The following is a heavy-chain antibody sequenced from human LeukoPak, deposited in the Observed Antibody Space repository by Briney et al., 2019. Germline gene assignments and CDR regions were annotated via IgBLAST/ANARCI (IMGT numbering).Heavy chain of an antibody. CDR3: ARHLYGSGLHRIDY. CDR1: GGSISSSSYY. J-gene: IGHJ4*02. Sequence: SETLSLTCTVSGGSISSSSYYWGWIRQPPGKGLEWIGSIFYSGSTYYNPSLKSRVTISVDTSKNQFSLKLSSVTAADTAVYYCARHLYGSGLHRIDYWGQRTLVSVSS. CDR2: IFYSGST. D-gene: IGHD6-19*01. V-gene: IGHV4-39*01.